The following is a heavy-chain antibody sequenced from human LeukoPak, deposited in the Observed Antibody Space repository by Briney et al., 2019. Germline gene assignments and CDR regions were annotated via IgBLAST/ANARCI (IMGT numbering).Heavy chain of an antibody. V-gene: IGHV3-30*19. J-gene: IGHJ4*02. Sequence: GGSLRLSCEASGFTFSTYAMHWVRQAPVKGLEWVAVISYDGSNKYYADSVKGRFTISRDNSKNTLYLQMNSLRAEDTAVYYCARDLGDFWSGYYPDYWGQGTLVTVSS. CDR2: ISYDGSNK. CDR3: ARDLGDFWSGYYPDY. CDR1: GFTFSTYA. D-gene: IGHD3-3*01.